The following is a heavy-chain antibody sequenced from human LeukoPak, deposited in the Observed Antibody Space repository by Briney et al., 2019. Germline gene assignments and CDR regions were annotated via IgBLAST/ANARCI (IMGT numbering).Heavy chain of an antibody. CDR2: ISSSGGTI. J-gene: IGHJ5*02. CDR3: ARAVGYGDPSTDWFDP. V-gene: IGHV3-48*01. Sequence: PGGSLRLSCAASGFTFSSYSMNWVRQAPGKGLEWVSYISSSGGTIYYADSVKGRFTISRDNAKNSLYLQMNSLRAEDTAVYYCARAVGYGDPSTDWFDPWGQGTLVTVSS. D-gene: IGHD4-17*01. CDR1: GFTFSSYS.